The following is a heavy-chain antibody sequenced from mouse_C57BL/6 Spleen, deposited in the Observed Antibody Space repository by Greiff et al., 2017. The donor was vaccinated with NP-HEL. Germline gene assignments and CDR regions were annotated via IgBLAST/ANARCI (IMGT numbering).Heavy chain of an antibody. CDR1: GYTFTSYW. J-gene: IGHJ1*03. CDR3: ARGGYSYWYFDV. D-gene: IGHD1-3*01. CDR2: INPSSGYT. Sequence: VKLVESGAELAKPGASVKLSCKASGYTFTSYWMHWVKQRPGQGLEWIGYINPSSGYTKYNQKFKDKATSTADKSSSTAYMQLSSLTYEDSAVYYCARGGYSYWYFDVWGTGTTVTVSS. V-gene: IGHV1-7*01.